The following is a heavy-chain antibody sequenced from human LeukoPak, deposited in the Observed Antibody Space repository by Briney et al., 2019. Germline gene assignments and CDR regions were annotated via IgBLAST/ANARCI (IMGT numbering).Heavy chain of an antibody. Sequence: ETLSLTCTVSGGSISSYYWSWVRQAPGKGLEWVSVIYSGGSTYYADSVKGRFTISRDNSKNTLYLQMNSLRAEDTAVYYCARDFVVYSSGWYYAKGAFDIWGQGTMVTVSS. CDR3: ARDFVVYSSGWYYAKGAFDI. CDR2: IYSGGST. V-gene: IGHV3-66*01. D-gene: IGHD6-19*01. CDR1: GGSISSYY. J-gene: IGHJ3*02.